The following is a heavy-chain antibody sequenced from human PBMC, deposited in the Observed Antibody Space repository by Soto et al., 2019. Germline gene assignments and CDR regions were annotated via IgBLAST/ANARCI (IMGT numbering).Heavy chain of an antibody. J-gene: IGHJ4*02. D-gene: IGHD3-3*01. CDR3: ARTYYFFGGGPALFNC. CDR2: IYHSGST. Sequence: PSETLSLTCAVSGGSISSGGYSWSWIRQPPGKGLEWIGYIYHSGSTYYNPSLKSRVTISVDTSKNQFSLKLSSVTAADTAVYYCARTYYFFGGGPALFNCGGKEPLAPVS. CDR1: GGSISSGGYS. V-gene: IGHV4-30-2*02.